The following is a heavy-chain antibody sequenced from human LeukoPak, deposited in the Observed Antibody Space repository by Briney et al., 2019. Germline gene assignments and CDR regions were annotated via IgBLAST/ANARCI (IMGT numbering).Heavy chain of an antibody. CDR2: ISGSGGST. V-gene: IGHV3-23*01. Sequence: GGSLRLSCAASGFTFSSYAMSWVRQAPGKGLEWVSAISGSGGSTYYADSVKGRFTISGDNSKNTLYLQMNSLRAEDTAVYYCAKDSSRIVGATSDYWGQGTLVTVSS. CDR1: GFTFSSYA. J-gene: IGHJ4*02. CDR3: AKDSSRIVGATSDY. D-gene: IGHD1-26*01.